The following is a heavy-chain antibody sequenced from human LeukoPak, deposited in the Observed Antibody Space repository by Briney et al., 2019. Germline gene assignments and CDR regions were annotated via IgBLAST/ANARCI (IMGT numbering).Heavy chain of an antibody. CDR1: EFTFSSHD. J-gene: IGHJ4*02. CDR2: IVHIGTGT. CDR3: TRLALVTTSGAFSDY. V-gene: IGHV3-23*01. Sequence: GGSLRLYCAASEFTFSSHDMRWVRQAPGKGLEWVSSIVHIGTGTYYADSVKGRFTISRDNSKNTLFLQMNSPSAEDTAVYYCTRLALVTTSGAFSDYWGQGTLVTVSS. D-gene: IGHD4-17*01.